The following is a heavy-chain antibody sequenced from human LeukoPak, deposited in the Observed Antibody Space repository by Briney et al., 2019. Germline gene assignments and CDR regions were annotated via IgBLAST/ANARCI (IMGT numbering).Heavy chain of an antibody. CDR1: GFTFSDYG. J-gene: IGHJ4*02. CDR3: AKDIGRSSYYYFDY. D-gene: IGHD6-13*01. CDR2: IRYDGSDK. Sequence: PGGSLRLFCAASGFTFSDYGMHWVRQAPGKGLEWVAFIRYDGSDKYYADSVKGRFTISRDNSKNTLYVQMNTLRAEDTAVYYCAKDIGRSSYYYFDYWGQGTLVTVSS. V-gene: IGHV3-30*02.